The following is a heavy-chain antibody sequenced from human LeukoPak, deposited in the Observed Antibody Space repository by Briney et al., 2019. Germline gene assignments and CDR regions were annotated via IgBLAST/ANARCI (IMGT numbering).Heavy chain of an antibody. CDR3: AKDAYGGATFFYYMGV. V-gene: IGHV3-9*01. Sequence: GGSLRLSCAGSGFTFDDYAMHWVRQTPGKGLEWGSGISWNSGNIAYADFVGGRFTISRDNAKNSLSLQMNSLSDEDTAVYYCAKDAYGGATFFYYMGVWGKGTTVTVSS. J-gene: IGHJ6*03. CDR2: ISWNSGNI. CDR1: GFTFDDYA. D-gene: IGHD2/OR15-2a*01.